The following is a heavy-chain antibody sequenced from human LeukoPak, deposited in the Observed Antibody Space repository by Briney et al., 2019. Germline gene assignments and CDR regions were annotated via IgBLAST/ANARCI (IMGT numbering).Heavy chain of an antibody. V-gene: IGHV3-33*06. Sequence: GGSLRLSCAASGFTFSSYGMHWVRQAPGKGLEWVAVIWYDGSNKYYADSVKGRFTISRDNSKNTLYLQMNSLRAEDTAVYYCAKSITGTTPGDAFDFWGQGTMVTVSS. CDR2: IWYDGSNK. J-gene: IGHJ3*01. D-gene: IGHD1-7*01. CDR1: GFTFSSYG. CDR3: AKSITGTTPGDAFDF.